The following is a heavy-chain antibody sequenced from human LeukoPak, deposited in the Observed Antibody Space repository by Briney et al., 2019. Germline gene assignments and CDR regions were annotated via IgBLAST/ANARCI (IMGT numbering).Heavy chain of an antibody. CDR1: GFTFGSYS. Sequence: GGSLRLSCAASGFTFGSYSMSWVRQAPGRGLEWVSSISSSSSYIYYADSLKGRFTISRDNAKNSVYLQMNSLRAEDTAVYYCARVPGDYWGQGTLVTVSS. J-gene: IGHJ4*02. CDR3: ARVPGDY. V-gene: IGHV3-21*01. CDR2: ISSSSSYI.